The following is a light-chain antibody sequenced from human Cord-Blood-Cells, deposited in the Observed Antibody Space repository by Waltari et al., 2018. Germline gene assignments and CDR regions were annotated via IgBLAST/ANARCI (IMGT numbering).Light chain of an antibody. J-gene: IGLJ1*01. CDR2: GNS. V-gene: IGLV1-40*01. CDR1: SSNIGAGSD. Sequence: QSVLTQPPSVSGAQGQKVTISCTGSSSNIGAGSDVHWYQQLPGTAPKLLIYGNSNRPSGVPDRFSGSKSGTSASLAITGLQAEDEADYYCQSYDSSLSGYVFGTGTKVTVL. CDR3: QSYDSSLSGYV.